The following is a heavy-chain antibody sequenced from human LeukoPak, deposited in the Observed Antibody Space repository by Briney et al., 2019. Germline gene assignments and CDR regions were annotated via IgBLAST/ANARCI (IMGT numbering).Heavy chain of an antibody. D-gene: IGHD6-25*01. CDR1: GYTFTSYG. CDR2: ISAYNGNT. CDR3: ARGGAMRLRPNYYYYMDV. Sequence: ASVKVSCKASGYTFTSYGISWVRQAPGQGLEWMGWISAYNGNTNYAQKLQGRVTMTTDTSTSTAYMELRSLRSDDTAVYYCARGGAMRLRPNYYYYMDVWGKGTTVTVSS. J-gene: IGHJ6*03. V-gene: IGHV1-18*01.